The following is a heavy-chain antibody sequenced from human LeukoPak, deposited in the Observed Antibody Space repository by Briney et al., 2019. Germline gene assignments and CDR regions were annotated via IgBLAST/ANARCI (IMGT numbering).Heavy chain of an antibody. CDR3: ASGYYDYVWGSYRYGLDY. J-gene: IGHJ4*02. CDR2: INPNSGGT. CDR1: GYTFTSYY. D-gene: IGHD3-16*02. V-gene: IGHV1-2*02. Sequence: ASVKVSCKASGYTFTSYYMHWVRQAPGQGLEWMGWINPNSGGTNYAQKFQGRVTMTRDTSISTAYMELSRLRSDDTAVYYCASGYYDYVWGSYRYGLDYWGQGTLVTVSS.